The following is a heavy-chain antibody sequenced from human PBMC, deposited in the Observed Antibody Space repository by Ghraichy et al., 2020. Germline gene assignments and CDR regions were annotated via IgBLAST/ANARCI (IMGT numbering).Heavy chain of an antibody. Sequence: SETLSLTCTVSGGSISSSSYYWGWIRQPPGKGLEWIGSIYYSGSTYYNPSLKSRVTISVDTSKNQFSLKLSSVTAADTAVYYCATCTSDIVVVVAARGPSGNFWFDPWGQGTLVTVSS. J-gene: IGHJ5*02. CDR2: IYYSGST. V-gene: IGHV4-39*01. CDR1: GGSISSSSYY. CDR3: ATCTSDIVVVVAARGPSGNFWFDP. D-gene: IGHD2-15*01.